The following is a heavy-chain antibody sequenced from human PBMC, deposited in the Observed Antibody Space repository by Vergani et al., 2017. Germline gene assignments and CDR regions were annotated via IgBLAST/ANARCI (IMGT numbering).Heavy chain of an antibody. CDR3: AKVYSGYCSSTSCYAHFDY. Sequence: VQLLESGGGLVQPGGSRRLSCAASGFTFSSYGMHWVRQAPGKGLEWVAFIRYDGSNKYYADSVKGRFTISRDNSKNTLYLQMNSLRAEDTAVYYCAKVYSGYCSSTSCYAHFDYWGQGTLVTVSS. V-gene: IGHV3-30*02. CDR1: GFTFSSYG. J-gene: IGHJ4*02. CDR2: IRYDGSNK. D-gene: IGHD2-2*01.